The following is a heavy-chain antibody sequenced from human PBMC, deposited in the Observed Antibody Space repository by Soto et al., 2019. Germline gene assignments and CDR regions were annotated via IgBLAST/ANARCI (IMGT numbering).Heavy chain of an antibody. CDR3: AREDSSGWLPQLGDAEYFQH. CDR1: GYTFTSYG. D-gene: IGHD6-19*01. V-gene: IGHV1-18*01. J-gene: IGHJ1*01. Sequence: ASVKVSCKASGYTFTSYGISWVRQAPGQGLEWMGWISAYNGNTNYAQKLQGRVTMTTDTSTSTAYMELRSLRSDDTAVYYCAREDSSGWLPQLGDAEYFQHWGQGTLVTVSS. CDR2: ISAYNGNT.